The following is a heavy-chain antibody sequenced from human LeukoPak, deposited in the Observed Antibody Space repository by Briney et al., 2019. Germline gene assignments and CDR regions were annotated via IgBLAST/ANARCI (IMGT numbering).Heavy chain of an antibody. J-gene: IGHJ4*02. D-gene: IGHD3-16*02. Sequence: SETLSLTCTVSGGSISSYYWSWIRQPPGKGLEWIGYIYYSGSTNYNPSLKSRVTISVDTSKNQFSLKLSSVTAADTAVYYCASLYVWGGYRSDYWGQGTLVTVSS. CDR1: GGSISSYY. V-gene: IGHV4-59*01. CDR2: IYYSGST. CDR3: ASLYVWGGYRSDY.